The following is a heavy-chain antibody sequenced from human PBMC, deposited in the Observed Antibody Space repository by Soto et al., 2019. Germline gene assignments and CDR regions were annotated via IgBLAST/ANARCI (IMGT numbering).Heavy chain of an antibody. Sequence: GGSLRLSCTASGFTFGDYGINWVRQAPGKGLEWVGFIRAKAYGGTPEYAASAKGRFSISRDDSKSIAYLQMNSLKTEDTAVYYCTVIYCSTTSCHYYYGMDVWGQGTTVTVSS. J-gene: IGHJ6*02. CDR2: IRAKAYGGTP. CDR1: GFTFGDYG. V-gene: IGHV3-49*04. CDR3: TVIYCSTTSCHYYYGMDV. D-gene: IGHD2-2*01.